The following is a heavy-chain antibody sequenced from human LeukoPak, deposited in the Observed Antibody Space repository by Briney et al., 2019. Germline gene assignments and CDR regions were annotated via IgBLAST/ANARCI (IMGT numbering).Heavy chain of an antibody. Sequence: PGGSLRLSCAASGFTFSSYSMNWVRQAPGKGLEWVSSISSSSTYIYYADSVKGRFTISRDNAKNSLYLQMNSLRAEDTAVYYCARGGATKFDYWGQGTLVTVSS. J-gene: IGHJ4*02. CDR2: ISSSSTYI. V-gene: IGHV3-21*01. CDR3: ARGGATKFDY. D-gene: IGHD1-26*01. CDR1: GFTFSSYS.